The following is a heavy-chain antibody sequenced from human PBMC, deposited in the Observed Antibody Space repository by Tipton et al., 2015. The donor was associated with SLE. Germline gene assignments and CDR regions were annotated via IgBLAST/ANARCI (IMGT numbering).Heavy chain of an antibody. Sequence: SLRLSCAASGFTFSSYGMHWVRQAPGKGLEWVAVISYDGSNKYYADSVEGRFTISRDNSKNTLYLQMNSLRAEDTAVYYCAKENEGYSSGWSFDYWGQGTLVTVSS. D-gene: IGHD6-19*01. V-gene: IGHV3-30*18. CDR2: ISYDGSNK. J-gene: IGHJ4*02. CDR1: GFTFSSYG. CDR3: AKENEGYSSGWSFDY.